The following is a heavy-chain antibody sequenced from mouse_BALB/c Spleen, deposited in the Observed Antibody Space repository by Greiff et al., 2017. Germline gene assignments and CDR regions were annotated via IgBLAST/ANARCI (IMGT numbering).Heavy chain of an antibody. J-gene: IGHJ2*01. CDR3: ARPTMITTGYFDY. D-gene: IGHD2-4*01. CDR1: GYTFTSYW. CDR2: INPSNGRT. V-gene: IGHV1S81*02. Sequence: VQLQQPGAELVKPGASVKLSCKASGYTFTSYWMHWVKQRPGQGLEWIGEINPSNGRTNYNEKFKSKATLTVDKSSSTAYMQLSSLTSEDSAVYYCARPTMITTGYFDYWGQGTTLTVSS.